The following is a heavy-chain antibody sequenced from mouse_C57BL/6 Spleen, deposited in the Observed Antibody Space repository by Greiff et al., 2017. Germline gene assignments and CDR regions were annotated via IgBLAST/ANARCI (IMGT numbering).Heavy chain of an antibody. CDR2: IHPNSGST. D-gene: IGHD1-1*01. V-gene: IGHV1-64*01. CDR3: AREGDYGSRGFDY. Sequence: QVQLQQPGAELVKPGASVKLSCKASGYTFTSYWMHWVKQRPVQGLEWIGMIHPNSGSTNYNEKFKSKATLTVDKSSSTAYMQLSSLTSEDSAVYYCAREGDYGSRGFDYWGQGTTLTVSS. J-gene: IGHJ2*01. CDR1: GYTFTSYW.